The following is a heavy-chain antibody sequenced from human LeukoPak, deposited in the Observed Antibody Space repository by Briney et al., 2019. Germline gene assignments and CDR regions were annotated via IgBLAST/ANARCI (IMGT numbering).Heavy chain of an antibody. CDR1: GGSISGYY. Sequence: MPSETLSLTCSVSGGSISGYYWSWLRQPPGKGLEWIGNIYYSGSTNYNPSLKSRVTISVDTSKNQFSLKLSSVTAADTAVYYCARGIYSNPECDYWGQGTLVTVSS. CDR3: ARGIYSNPECDY. V-gene: IGHV4-59*01. CDR2: IYYSGST. J-gene: IGHJ4*02. D-gene: IGHD4-11*01.